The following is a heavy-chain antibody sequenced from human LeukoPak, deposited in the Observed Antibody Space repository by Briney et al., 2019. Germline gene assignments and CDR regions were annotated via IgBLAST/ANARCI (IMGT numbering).Heavy chain of an antibody. Sequence: SETLSLTCTVSGGSISSGDYYWSWIRQPPGKGLEWIGYIYYCGSTYYNPSLKSRVTISVDTSKNQFSLKLSSVTAADTAVYYCARVQGSGSYIFDYWGQGTLVTVSS. CDR1: GGSISSGDYY. CDR3: ARVQGSGSYIFDY. CDR2: IYYCGST. D-gene: IGHD3-10*01. J-gene: IGHJ4*02. V-gene: IGHV4-30-4*01.